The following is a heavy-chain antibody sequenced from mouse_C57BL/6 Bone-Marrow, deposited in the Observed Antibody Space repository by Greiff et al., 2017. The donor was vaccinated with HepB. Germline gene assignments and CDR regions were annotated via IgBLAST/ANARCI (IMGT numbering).Heavy chain of an antibody. CDR3: ARCDDYVG. D-gene: IGHD2-4*01. CDR2: IYPGDGDT. J-gene: IGHJ2*01. Sequence: VQLQESGPELVKPGASVKISCKASGYAFSSSWMNWVKQRPGKGLEWIGRIYPGDGDTNYNGKFKGKATLTADKSSSTAYMQLSSLTSEDSAVYFCARCDDYVGWGQGTTLTVSS. CDR1: GYAFSSSW. V-gene: IGHV1-82*01.